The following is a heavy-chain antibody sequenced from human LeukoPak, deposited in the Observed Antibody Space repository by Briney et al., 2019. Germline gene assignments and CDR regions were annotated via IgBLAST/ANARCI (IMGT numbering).Heavy chain of an antibody. CDR1: GYTFTGFH. Sequence: SVKVSCKPSGYTFTGFHMHSLRQAPEQGHEWMGIINPSGTTTSYAQKFQGRVTMTRDTSKTTVYMELSSLRSDDTAVYYCASGGFDWDAFDYWGQGTLVTVSS. D-gene: IGHD3-10*01. V-gene: IGHV1-46*01. J-gene: IGHJ4*02. CDR3: ASGGFDWDAFDY. CDR2: INPSGTTT.